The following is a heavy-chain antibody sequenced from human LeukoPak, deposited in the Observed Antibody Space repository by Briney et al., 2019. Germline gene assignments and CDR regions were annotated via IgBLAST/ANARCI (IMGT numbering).Heavy chain of an antibody. Sequence: SETLSLTCTVSGGSISSYYWSWIRQPSGKGLEWIGYAYSSRGTNYNPSLKSRVTISVDTSKNQFSLNLSSVTAADTAVYYCARHTNGLHFDNWGQGTLVTVSS. V-gene: IGHV4-59*08. D-gene: IGHD2-8*01. CDR1: GGSISSYY. CDR3: ARHTNGLHFDN. CDR2: AYSSRGT. J-gene: IGHJ4*02.